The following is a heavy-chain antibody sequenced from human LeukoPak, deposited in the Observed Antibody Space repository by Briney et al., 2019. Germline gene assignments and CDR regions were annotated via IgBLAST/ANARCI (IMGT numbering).Heavy chain of an antibody. CDR3: ARVALRYFDWLPYYYYYMDV. CDR2: ISSSGSTI. D-gene: IGHD3-9*01. V-gene: IGHV3-48*03. CDR1: GFTFSSYE. Sequence: GGSLRLSCAASGFTFSSYEMNWVRQAPGKGLEWVSYISSSGSTIYYADSVKGRFTISRDNAKNSLYLQMNSLRAEDTAVYYCARVALRYFDWLPYYYYYMDVWGKGTTVTISS. J-gene: IGHJ6*03.